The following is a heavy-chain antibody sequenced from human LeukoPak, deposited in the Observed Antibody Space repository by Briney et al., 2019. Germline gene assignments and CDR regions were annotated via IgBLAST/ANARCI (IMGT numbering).Heavy chain of an antibody. D-gene: IGHD3-22*01. Sequence: SVKVSCKASGGTFSSYAISWVRQAPGQGLEWMGRIIPIFGAANYAQKFQGRVTITTDESTSTAYMELSSLRSEDTAVYYCARDYGSGYPFDYWGQGTLVTVSS. CDR1: GGTFSSYA. V-gene: IGHV1-69*05. CDR3: ARDYGSGYPFDY. CDR2: IIPIFGAA. J-gene: IGHJ4*02.